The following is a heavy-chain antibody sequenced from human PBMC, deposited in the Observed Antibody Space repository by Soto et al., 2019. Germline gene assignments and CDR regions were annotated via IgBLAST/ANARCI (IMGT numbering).Heavy chain of an antibody. CDR2: VEYGGST. D-gene: IGHD4-17*01. Sequence: QLQESGPGLVKPSETLSLTCTVSGGSIISSNFYWGWIRQPPGKGLEWIGSVEYGGSTYDNPSLNTRATLAADTPMNQFSLTLTSVTAADTAIYYCARHVRGTLTMNWFDPWGHGTLVTVSS. CDR1: GGSIISSNFY. V-gene: IGHV4-39*01. CDR3: ARHVRGTLTMNWFDP. J-gene: IGHJ5*02.